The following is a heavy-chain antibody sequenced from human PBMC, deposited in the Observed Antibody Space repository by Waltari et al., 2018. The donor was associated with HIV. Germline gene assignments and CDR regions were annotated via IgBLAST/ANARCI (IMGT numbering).Heavy chain of an antibody. V-gene: IGHV3-73*02. D-gene: IGHD5-18*01. Sequence: EVQLVESGGGLVQPGGSLRRSCAASGFTFRASAMHWGRQAPGKGLEWVGRIRSKGNSHATAYAASMKGRFIISRDDSRNTAFLQMNSLKTEDTAVYYCSRAMAYWGQGTLVTVSS. J-gene: IGHJ4*02. CDR1: GFTFRASA. CDR3: SRAMAY. CDR2: IRSKGNSHAT.